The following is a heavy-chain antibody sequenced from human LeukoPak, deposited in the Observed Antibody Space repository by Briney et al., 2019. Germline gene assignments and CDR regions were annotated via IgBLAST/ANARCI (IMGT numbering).Heavy chain of an antibody. Sequence: ASVKVSCKAFGYTFTGYYMHWVRQAPGQGLQWMGWINPNSGGTNYAQKFQGRVTMTRDTSISTAYMELSRLRSDDTAVYYCARDGGYCSGGSCYRNWFDPWGQGTLVTVSS. CDR3: ARDGGYCSGGSCYRNWFDP. CDR1: GYTFTGYY. D-gene: IGHD2-15*01. J-gene: IGHJ5*02. CDR2: INPNSGGT. V-gene: IGHV1-2*02.